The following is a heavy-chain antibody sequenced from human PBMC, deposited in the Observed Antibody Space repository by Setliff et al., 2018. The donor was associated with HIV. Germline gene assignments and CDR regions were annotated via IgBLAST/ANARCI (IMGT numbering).Heavy chain of an antibody. CDR3: ARGRMAAAGMFIPRALDY. Sequence: VASVKVSCKASGGTLSNYAVNWVRQAPGGGLEWMGEIIPMFHRTQYAQRFQGRVTFTTDESTNIAYMDMSSLRSDDTGIYYCARGRMAAAGMFIPRALDYWGRGTLVTVSS. CDR1: GGTLSNYA. J-gene: IGHJ4*03. CDR2: IIPMFHRT. V-gene: IGHV1-69*05. D-gene: IGHD6-13*01.